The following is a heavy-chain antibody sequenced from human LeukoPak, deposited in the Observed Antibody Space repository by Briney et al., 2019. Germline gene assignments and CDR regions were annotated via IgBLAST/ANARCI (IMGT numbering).Heavy chain of an antibody. CDR1: GGTFSSYA. J-gene: IGHJ4*02. Sequence: ASVKVSCKASGGTFSSYAISWVRQAPGQGLEWMGGIIPIFGTANYAQKFQGRVTITADESTSTAYMELSSLRSEDTAVYYCARDTGDYYDLGYWGQGTLVTVSS. D-gene: IGHD3-22*01. CDR3: ARDTGDYYDLGY. CDR2: IIPIFGTA. V-gene: IGHV1-69*01.